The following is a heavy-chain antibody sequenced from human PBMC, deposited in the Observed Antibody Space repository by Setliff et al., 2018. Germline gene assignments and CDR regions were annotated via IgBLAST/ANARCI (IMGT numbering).Heavy chain of an antibody. J-gene: IGHJ4*02. CDR1: GYTFTDFG. D-gene: IGHD2-2*01. V-gene: IGHV1-18*01. CDR2: ISPYTGNI. CDR3: SRLVRYCTTTSCQGASGAEY. Sequence: ASVKVSCKASGYTFTDFGINWVRQAPGQGLEWMGWISPYTGNIYSAQRFQGRVTLTTDASTSTAYLEVRSLTSDDTAVYYCSRLVRYCTTTSCQGASGAEYWGQGTLVTVS.